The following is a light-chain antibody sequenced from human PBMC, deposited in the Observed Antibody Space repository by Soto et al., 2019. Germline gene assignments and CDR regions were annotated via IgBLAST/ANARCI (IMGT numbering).Light chain of an antibody. CDR3: QQSYSTPKT. Sequence: DIHMTHSPSSLSASVGDRITLTCRASRSISNYLNWYQQKPGKAPKLLIYAASSLQSGVPSRFSGSGSGTDFTLTISSLQPEDFATYYCQQSYSTPKTFGQGTKVDIK. CDR1: RSISNY. CDR2: AAS. J-gene: IGKJ1*01. V-gene: IGKV1-39*01.